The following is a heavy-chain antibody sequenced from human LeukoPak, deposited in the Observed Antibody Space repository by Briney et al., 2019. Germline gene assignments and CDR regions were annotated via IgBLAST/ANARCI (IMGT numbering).Heavy chain of an antibody. CDR1: GYFITSNNYY. V-gene: IGHV4-39*07. CDR2: IYHSGST. D-gene: IGHD3-9*01. CDR3: ARVRYYDILTGSPGGYFDL. Sequence: SETLSLTCTVSGYFITSNNYYWGWIRQPPGKGLEWIGYIYHSGSTYYNPSLKSRVTISVDRSKNQFSLKLSSVTAADTAVYYCARVRYYDILTGSPGGYFDLWGRGTLVTVSS. J-gene: IGHJ2*01.